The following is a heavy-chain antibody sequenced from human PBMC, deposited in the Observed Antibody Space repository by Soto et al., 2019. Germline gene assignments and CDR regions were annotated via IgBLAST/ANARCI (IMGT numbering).Heavy chain of an antibody. D-gene: IGHD6-13*01. CDR3: ARVPGIAAAGSYYYYYYGMDV. J-gene: IGHJ6*02. CDR2: IYYSGST. CDR1: GGSISSYY. Sequence: SETLSLTCTVSGGSISSYYWSWIRQPPGKGLEWIGYIYYSGSTNYNPSLKSRVTISVDTSKNQFSLKLSSVTAADTAVYYCARVPGIAAAGSYYYYYYGMDVWGQGTTVTVSS. V-gene: IGHV4-59*01.